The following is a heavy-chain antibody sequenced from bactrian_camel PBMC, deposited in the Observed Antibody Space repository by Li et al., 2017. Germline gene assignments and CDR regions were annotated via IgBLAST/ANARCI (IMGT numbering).Heavy chain of an antibody. D-gene: IGHD2*01. CDR2: IGSDGGT. J-gene: IGHJ6*01. Sequence: VQLVESGGGSVQAGGSLKLSCSVTGHIFSSCGMLWYRQGPGKEREGVAVIGSDGGTTYSASVQGRFTISRDNAQNTLYLQLNSLKTEDTAVYYCVTRRTYSRCSYCPLLGYFVYWGQGTQVTVS. CDR1: GHIFSSCG. V-gene: IGHV3S55*01. CDR3: VTRRTYSRCSYCPLLGYFVY.